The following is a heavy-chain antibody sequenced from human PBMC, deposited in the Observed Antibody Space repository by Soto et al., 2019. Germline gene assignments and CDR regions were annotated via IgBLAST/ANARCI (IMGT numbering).Heavy chain of an antibody. J-gene: IGHJ6*02. CDR2: IYHSWSA. D-gene: IGHD4-17*01. V-gene: IGHV4-31*03. CDR3: VREAEVNSSEYGSDHYSGMDV. Sequence: SETLSLTCSVSVGSISSGGYYLTWIRQHPGKGLEWIGYIYHSWSAYYSPSLKSRVTISLDTSNNQFSLKLACLTAADTAVYFGVREAEVNSSEYGSDHYSGMDVWGQGTTVTVSS. CDR1: VGSISSGGYY.